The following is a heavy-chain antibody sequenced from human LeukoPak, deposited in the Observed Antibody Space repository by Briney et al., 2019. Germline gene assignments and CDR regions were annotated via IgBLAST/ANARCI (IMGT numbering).Heavy chain of an antibody. CDR1: GFTFSSYT. Sequence: PGGSLRLSCAASGFTFSSYTMNWVRQAPGKGLEWVSYISSSGSTIYYADSVKGRFTISRDNAKNSLYLQMNSLRAEDTAVYYCARLPVRYSSSWYDYWGQGTLVTVSS. J-gene: IGHJ4*02. CDR2: ISSSGSTI. CDR3: ARLPVRYSSSWYDY. V-gene: IGHV3-48*04. D-gene: IGHD6-13*01.